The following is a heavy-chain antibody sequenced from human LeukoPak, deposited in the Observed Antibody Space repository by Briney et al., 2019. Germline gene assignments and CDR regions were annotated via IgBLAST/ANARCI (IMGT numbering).Heavy chain of an antibody. V-gene: IGHV1-2*02. CDR2: INPNSGGT. D-gene: IGHD6-6*01. J-gene: IGHJ3*02. CDR1: GYTFTGYY. Sequence: GASVKVSCKPSGYTFTGYYMHWVRQAPGQGPEWMGWINPNSGGTNYAQKFQGRVTMTRDTSISTAYMELSRLRSDDTAVYYCARDGDSSSSGAFDIWGQGTMVTVSS. CDR3: ARDGDSSSSGAFDI.